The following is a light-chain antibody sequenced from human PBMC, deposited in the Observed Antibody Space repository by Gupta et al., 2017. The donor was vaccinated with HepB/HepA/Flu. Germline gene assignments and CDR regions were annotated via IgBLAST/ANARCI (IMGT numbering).Light chain of an antibody. V-gene: IGKV3-20*01. J-gene: IGKJ2*01. CDR1: QSVTTNN. CDR2: GAS. CDR3: QHYGSSPPYT. Sequence: DIVLTQSPGTLSLSPGERASLSCRASQSVTTNNLTWYQQRPGQAPRLLIFGASSRATGIPDRISSSRSGTDFTLTISRLEPEDFAVDYCQHYGSSPPYTFGQGTNLEIK.